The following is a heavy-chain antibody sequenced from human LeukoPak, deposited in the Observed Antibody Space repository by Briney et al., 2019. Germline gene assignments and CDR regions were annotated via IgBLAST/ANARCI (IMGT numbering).Heavy chain of an antibody. J-gene: IGHJ5*02. V-gene: IGHV4-4*07. Sequence: SETLSLTCTVSGGSTSSYYWSWIRQPAGKGLEWIGRIYINGTTNYNPSLKSRVTISVDTSKNQFSLKLSSVTAADTAVYYCARLKPHGGSDLDPWGQGTLVTVSS. CDR2: IYINGTT. CDR1: GGSTSSYY. CDR3: ARLKPHGGSDLDP.